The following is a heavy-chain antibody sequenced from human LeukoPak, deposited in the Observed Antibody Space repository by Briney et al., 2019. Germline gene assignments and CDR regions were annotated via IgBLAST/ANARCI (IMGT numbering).Heavy chain of an antibody. CDR1: GFIFSSYG. J-gene: IGHJ4*02. CDR2: IRYDGYNK. CDR3: AKSPTVRNPAFQ. V-gene: IGHV3-30*02. D-gene: IGHD1-1*01. Sequence: GGSLRLSCAASGFIFSSYGMHWVRQAPGKGLEWVAFIRYDGYNKYYADSVKGRFTFSRDNSKNTLYLQMNSLRAEDTAVYYCAKSPTVRNPAFQWGQGTLVTVSS.